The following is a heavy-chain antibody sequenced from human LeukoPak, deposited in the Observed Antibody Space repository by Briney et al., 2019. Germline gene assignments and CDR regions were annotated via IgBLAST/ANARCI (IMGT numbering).Heavy chain of an antibody. CDR3: AREYGSGTGDY. D-gene: IGHD3-10*01. CDR2: IYSGGST. Sequence: GGSLRLSCAASGFTVSSNYMSWVRQAPGKGLEWASVIYSGGSTYYADSVKGRFTISRDNSKNTLYLQMNSLRAEDTAVYYCAREYGSGTGDYWGQGTLVTVSS. V-gene: IGHV3-53*01. CDR1: GFTVSSNY. J-gene: IGHJ4*02.